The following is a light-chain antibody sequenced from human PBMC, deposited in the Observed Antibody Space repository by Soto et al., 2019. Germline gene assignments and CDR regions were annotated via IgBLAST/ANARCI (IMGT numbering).Light chain of an antibody. V-gene: IGLV2-11*01. CDR3: CSYAGSYSWV. Sequence: QSALTQPRSVSGSPGQSVTISCTGTSSDVGGYNYVSWYQQHPGKAPKHMIYDVSKRPSGVPDRFSGSKSVNTASLTISGLQAEDEAEYYCCSYAGSYSWVFGGGTKLTVL. CDR1: SSDVGGYNY. J-gene: IGLJ3*02. CDR2: DVS.